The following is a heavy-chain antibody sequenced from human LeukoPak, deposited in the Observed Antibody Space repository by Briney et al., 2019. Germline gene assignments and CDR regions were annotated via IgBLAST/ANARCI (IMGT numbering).Heavy chain of an antibody. CDR1: GFTFSSYS. CDR3: ARVGDVDTAMVIVDAFDI. Sequence: GGSLRLSCAASGFTFSSYSMNWVRQAPGKGLEWVSSISSSSSYIYYADSVKGRFTISRDNAKNSLYLQMNSLRAEDTAVYYCARVGDVDTAMVIVDAFDIWGQGTMVTVSS. D-gene: IGHD5-18*01. J-gene: IGHJ3*02. CDR2: ISSSSSYI. V-gene: IGHV3-21*01.